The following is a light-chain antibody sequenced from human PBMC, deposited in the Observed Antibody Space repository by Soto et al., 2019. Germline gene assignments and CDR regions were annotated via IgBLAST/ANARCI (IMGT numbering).Light chain of an antibody. J-gene: IGLJ2*01. Sequence: QPVLTQPASVSGSPGQSITISCTGTSSDVGGYIYVSWYQQHPGKAPKLMIYEVSDRPSGVSSRFSGSKSGETASLTISGLQAEDEAFYYCSSYTTSSTMIFGAGTKLTVL. V-gene: IGLV2-14*01. CDR3: SSYTTSSTMI. CDR2: EVS. CDR1: SSDVGGYIY.